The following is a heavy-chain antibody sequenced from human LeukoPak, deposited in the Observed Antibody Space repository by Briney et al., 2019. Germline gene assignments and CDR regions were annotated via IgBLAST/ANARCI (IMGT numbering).Heavy chain of an antibody. Sequence: ASETLSLTCTVSGYSIRSGYYWGWIRQPPGEGLEWIGSIYHSGSTYYNPSLKSRVTISVDTSRNQFSLKLSSVTAADTAVYYCARDSWSNYPPLNYFDYWGQGTLVTVSS. D-gene: IGHD4-11*01. V-gene: IGHV4-38-2*02. CDR1: GYSIRSGYY. CDR3: ARDSWSNYPPLNYFDY. CDR2: IYHSGST. J-gene: IGHJ4*02.